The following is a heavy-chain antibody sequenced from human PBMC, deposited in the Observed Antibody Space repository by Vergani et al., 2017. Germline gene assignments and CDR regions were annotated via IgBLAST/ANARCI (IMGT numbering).Heavy chain of an antibody. V-gene: IGHV1-69*04. Sequence: QVQLVQSGAEVKKPGSSVKVSCKASGGTFSSYAISWVRQAPGQGLEWMGRIIPILGIANYAQKFQGRVTITADKSTSTAYMELSSLRSEDTAVYYCASLVGDDEKGDFDYWGQGTLVTVSS. D-gene: IGHD1-26*01. CDR2: IIPILGIA. J-gene: IGHJ4*02. CDR1: GGTFSSYA. CDR3: ASLVGDDEKGDFDY.